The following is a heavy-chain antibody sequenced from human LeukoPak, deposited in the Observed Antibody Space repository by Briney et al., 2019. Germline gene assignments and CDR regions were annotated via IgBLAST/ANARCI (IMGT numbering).Heavy chain of an antibody. Sequence: GASVKVSCKASGGTFSSYAISWVRQAPGQGLEWMGGIRPIFGATNYAQKFQGRVTITADESTSTIYMELSSLRSEDTAVYYCAREGGRLRYFDWLPRPGPDYWGQGTLVTVSS. D-gene: IGHD3-9*01. CDR2: IRPIFGAT. J-gene: IGHJ4*02. CDR1: GGTFSSYA. V-gene: IGHV1-69*13. CDR3: AREGGRLRYFDWLPRPGPDY.